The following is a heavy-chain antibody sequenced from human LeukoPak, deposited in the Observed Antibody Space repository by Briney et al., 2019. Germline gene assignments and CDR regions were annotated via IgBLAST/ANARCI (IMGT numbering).Heavy chain of an antibody. CDR1: GYSISSGYY. D-gene: IGHD1-26*01. V-gene: IGHV4-38-2*01. Sequence: SETLSLTCAVSGYSISSGYYWGWIRQPPGKGLEWIGSIYHSGSTYYNPSLKSRVTISVDTSKKQFSVKLSSVTAADTAVYYCARPPYVSGSYYGAFDIWGQGTMVTVSS. J-gene: IGHJ3*02. CDR2: IYHSGST. CDR3: ARPPYVSGSYYGAFDI.